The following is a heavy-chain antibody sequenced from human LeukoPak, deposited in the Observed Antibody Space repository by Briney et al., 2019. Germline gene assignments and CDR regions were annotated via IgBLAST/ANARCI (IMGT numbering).Heavy chain of an antibody. J-gene: IGHJ3*02. CDR3: ARDTSYSVSNVYYDTLDI. D-gene: IGHD3-22*01. V-gene: IGHV3-7*01. CDR2: IKEDGSLQ. Sequence: GGSLRLSCAASRFTLSHFWMTWVRQAPGKGLEWVANIKEDGSLQYYVDSVKGRFTISRDTAKNSLFLQMNSLRAEDTAVYYCARDTSYSVSNVYYDTLDIWGQGTLVTVSS. CDR1: RFTLSHFW.